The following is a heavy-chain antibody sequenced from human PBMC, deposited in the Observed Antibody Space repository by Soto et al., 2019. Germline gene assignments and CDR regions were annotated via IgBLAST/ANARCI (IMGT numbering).Heavy chain of an antibody. Sequence: QVQLQESGPGLVKPSQTLSLTCTVSGDSISVGYYWSWIRQHPGKGLQWMGYVSPSGTTYYNPSLKSRVSISTDTSKNKFALEVSSVTAADTAVYYCARDRGSYGMDVWGQGTTVTGSS. CDR1: GDSISVGYY. J-gene: IGHJ6*02. CDR2: VSPSGTT. CDR3: ARDRGSYGMDV. V-gene: IGHV4-31*03.